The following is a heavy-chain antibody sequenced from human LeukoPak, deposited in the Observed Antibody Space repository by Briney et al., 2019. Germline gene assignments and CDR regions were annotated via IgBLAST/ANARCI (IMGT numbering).Heavy chain of an antibody. CDR3: ATLRITMVRGVSGAFDI. CDR1: GCTFTSYD. CDR2: MNPNSGNT. V-gene: IGHV1-8*03. D-gene: IGHD3-10*01. Sequence: ASVKVSCKASGCTFTSYDINWVRQATGQGLEWMGWMNPNSGNTGYAQKFQGRVTITRNTSISTAYMELSSLRSEDTAVYYCATLRITMVRGVSGAFDIWGQGTMVTVSS. J-gene: IGHJ3*02.